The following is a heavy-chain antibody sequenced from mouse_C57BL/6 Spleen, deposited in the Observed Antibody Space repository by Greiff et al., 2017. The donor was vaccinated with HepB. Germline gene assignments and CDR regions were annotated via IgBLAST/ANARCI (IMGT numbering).Heavy chain of an antibody. D-gene: IGHD3-2*02. CDR3: ARDSSGYYAMDY. J-gene: IGHJ4*01. Sequence: QVQLQQPGAELVKPGASVKMSCKASGYTFTSYWITWVKQRPGQGLEWIGDIYPGSGSTNYNEKFKSKATLTVDTSSSTAYMQLSSLTSEDAAVYYCARDSSGYYAMDYWGQGTSVTVSS. CDR1: GYTFTSYW. V-gene: IGHV1-55*01. CDR2: IYPGSGST.